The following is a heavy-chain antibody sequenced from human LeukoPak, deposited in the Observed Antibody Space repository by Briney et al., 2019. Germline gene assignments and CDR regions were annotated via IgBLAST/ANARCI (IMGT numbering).Heavy chain of an antibody. V-gene: IGHV3-7*01. CDR1: GFTFTSYW. D-gene: IGHD1/OR15-1a*01. Sequence: SGGSLRLSCAASGFTFTSYWMNWVRQAPGKGLEWVASIRQDGGEKSYVDSVKGRFTISRDNTKNSLYLQMTSLRSDDTAVYYCARDGTAPGLYFDLWGQGTLVTVSS. J-gene: IGHJ4*02. CDR2: IRQDGGEK. CDR3: ARDGTAPGLYFDL.